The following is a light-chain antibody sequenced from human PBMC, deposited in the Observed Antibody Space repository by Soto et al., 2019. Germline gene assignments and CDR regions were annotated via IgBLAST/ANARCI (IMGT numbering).Light chain of an antibody. CDR1: QSVSNS. CDR3: QRET. CDR2: DAS. J-gene: IGKJ1*01. V-gene: IGKV3-11*01. Sequence: IVLTRSPATLSLSPCDCSSLSCRASQSVSNSLAWYQQRPGQPPRLLIHDASKRAAGIPARFSGSGSGTDFTLTISSLEPEDFAVYFCQRETFGQGTKVDIK.